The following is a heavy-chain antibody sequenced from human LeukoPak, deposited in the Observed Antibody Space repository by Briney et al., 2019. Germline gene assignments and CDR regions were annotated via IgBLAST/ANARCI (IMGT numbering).Heavy chain of an antibody. V-gene: IGHV4-59*08. J-gene: IGHJ4*02. CDR2: IYNSGRT. D-gene: IGHD1-26*01. CDR3: ARQLDRSPWVDY. Sequence: SETLSLTCTVSDGSISNYYWSWIRQPPGKGLEWIGYIYNSGRTNYNPSLKSRVTISVDTSKNQFSLRLSSVTAADTAMYYCARQLDRSPWVDYWGQGTLVTVSS. CDR1: DGSISNYY.